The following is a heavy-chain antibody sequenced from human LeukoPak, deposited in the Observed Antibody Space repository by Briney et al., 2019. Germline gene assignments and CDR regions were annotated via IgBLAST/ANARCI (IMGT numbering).Heavy chain of an antibody. V-gene: IGHV4-34*01. Sequence: PSETLSLTCAAYGGSFSDYYWSWMRQRPGKGLEWIGEVNHSGSTNYNPSLKSRVTMSVDTSMNQFSLKLSSVTAADTAVYYCARGHNWYYMDVWGKGTTVTVS. CDR1: GGSFSDYY. CDR2: VNHSGST. D-gene: IGHD3-16*01. CDR3: ARGHNWYYMDV. J-gene: IGHJ6*03.